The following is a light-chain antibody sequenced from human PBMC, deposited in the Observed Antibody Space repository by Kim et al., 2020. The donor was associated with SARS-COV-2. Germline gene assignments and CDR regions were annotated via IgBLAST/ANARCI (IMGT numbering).Light chain of an antibody. CDR1: CSVVGAYDD. J-gene: IGLJ3*02. V-gene: IGLV2-14*03. Sequence: GPSITISCTGTCSVVGAYDDVSWYLHHPVKAPKLMIYDVNKRPSGISNRFSASKSGNTASLPISGLQTDDEADYYCSSYTSTCTMVFGGGTELTVL. CDR2: DVN. CDR3: SSYTSTCTMV.